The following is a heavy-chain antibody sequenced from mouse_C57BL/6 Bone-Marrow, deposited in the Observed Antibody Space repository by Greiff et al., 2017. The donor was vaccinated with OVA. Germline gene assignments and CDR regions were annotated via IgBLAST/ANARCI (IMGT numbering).Heavy chain of an antibody. Sequence: VKLQESGAELARPGASVKLSCKASGYTFTSYGISWVKQRTGQGLEWIGEIYPRSGNTYYNEKFKGKATLTADKSSSTAYMELRSLTSEDSAVYFCARRLRRGYFDVWGTGTTVTVSS. J-gene: IGHJ1*03. V-gene: IGHV1-81*01. D-gene: IGHD2-4*01. CDR3: ARRLRRGYFDV. CDR1: GYTFTSYG. CDR2: IYPRSGNT.